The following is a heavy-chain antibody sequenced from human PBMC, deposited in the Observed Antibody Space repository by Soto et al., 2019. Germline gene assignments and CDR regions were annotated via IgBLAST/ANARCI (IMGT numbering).Heavy chain of an antibody. V-gene: IGHV3-7*03. CDR3: ARGYNIDY. CDR1: GFTFSSYW. D-gene: IGHD5-18*01. Sequence: EVQLVESGGGLVQPGGSLRLSCAASGFTFSSYWMNWVRQAPGKGLEWVANIKQSGSETYYVDSVKGRFTISRDDAKNSLYLQMNTLRAEDTAVYYCARGYNIDYVGQGTLVTVSS. J-gene: IGHJ4*02. CDR2: IKQSGSET.